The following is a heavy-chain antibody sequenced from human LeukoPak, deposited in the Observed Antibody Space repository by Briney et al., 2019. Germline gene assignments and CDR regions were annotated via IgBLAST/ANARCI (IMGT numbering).Heavy chain of an antibody. Sequence: PGGSLRLSCAASGFTFSSYSMNWVRQAPGKGPEWVSYISSSSSTIYYADSVKGRFTISRDNAKNSLYLQMNSLRAEDTAVYYCARAHTYYYDSSGSSPGSDYWGQGTLVTVSS. CDR1: GFTFSSYS. J-gene: IGHJ4*02. D-gene: IGHD3-22*01. CDR2: ISSSSSTI. CDR3: ARAHTYYYDSSGSSPGSDY. V-gene: IGHV3-48*01.